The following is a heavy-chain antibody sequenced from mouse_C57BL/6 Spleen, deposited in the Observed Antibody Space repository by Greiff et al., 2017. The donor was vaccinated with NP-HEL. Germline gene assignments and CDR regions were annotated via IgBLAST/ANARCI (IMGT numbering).Heavy chain of an antibody. J-gene: IGHJ3*01. D-gene: IGHD2-3*01. CDR3: ARVNDGYYSAWFAY. CDR2: INYDGSST. V-gene: IGHV5-16*01. CDR1: GFTFSDYY. Sequence: EVQVVESEGGLVQPGSSMKLSCTASGFTFSDYYMAWVRQVPEKGLEWVANINYDGSSTYYLDSLKSRFIISRDNAKNILYLQMSSLKSEDTATYYCARVNDGYYSAWFAYWGQGTLVTVSA.